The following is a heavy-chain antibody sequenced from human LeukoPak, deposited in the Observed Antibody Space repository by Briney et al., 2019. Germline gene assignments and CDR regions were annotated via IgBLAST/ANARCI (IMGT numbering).Heavy chain of an antibody. CDR1: GFTVSGNY. CDR2: IYSGGST. Sequence: PGGSLRLPCAASGFTVSGNYMSWVRQAPGKGLEWVSSIYSGGSTYYADSVKGRFTISRDISKNTVYLQMNSLRAEDTAVYFCARVRLDRSERNLDAFENWGQGTMVTVSS. D-gene: IGHD1-14*01. J-gene: IGHJ3*02. CDR3: ARVRLDRSERNLDAFEN. V-gene: IGHV3-53*01.